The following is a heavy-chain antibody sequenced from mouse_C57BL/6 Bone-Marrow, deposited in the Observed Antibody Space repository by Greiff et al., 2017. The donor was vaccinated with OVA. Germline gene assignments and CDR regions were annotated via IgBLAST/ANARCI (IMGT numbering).Heavy chain of an antibody. V-gene: IGHV2-3*01. J-gene: IGHJ4*01. CDR1: GFSLTSYG. CDR3: AKRGLLSDMDY. D-gene: IGHD2-1*01. CDR2: IWGDGST. Sequence: VMLVESGPGLVAPSQCLSITCTVSGFSLTSYGVSWVRQPPGKGLEWLGVIWGDGSTNYHSALISRLSISKDNSKIQVFLILNCLQTDDTATYYCAKRGLLSDMDYWGQGTSVTVSS.